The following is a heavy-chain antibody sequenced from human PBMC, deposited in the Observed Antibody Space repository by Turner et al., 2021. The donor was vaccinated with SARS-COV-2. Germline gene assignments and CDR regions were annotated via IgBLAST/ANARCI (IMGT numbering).Heavy chain of an antibody. V-gene: IGHV4-39*01. CDR2: IDYSGST. CDR3: VSEVVITTPQKYYYYYAMDV. Sequence: QLQLQESGPGLVKPSETLSLTSTVSGGSISSRSYYWGWIRQPPGKGLEWIGSIDYSGSTYYNPSLKSRVTISVDTSKNQFSLKLSSVTAADTAGYYGVSEVVITTPQKYYYYYAMDVWGQGTTVTVSS. CDR1: GGSISSRSYY. D-gene: IGHD3-22*01. J-gene: IGHJ6*02.